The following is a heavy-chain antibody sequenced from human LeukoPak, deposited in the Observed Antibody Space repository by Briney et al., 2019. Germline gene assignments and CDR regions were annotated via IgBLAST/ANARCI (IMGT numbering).Heavy chain of an antibody. CDR1: GFTFINYG. J-gene: IGHJ4*02. Sequence: PGGPLRLSCAASGFTFINYGMHWVRQAPGKGLERVAVISYDGTNKYYADSVKGRFTISRDNSKNTLYLQMNSLKTDDTAVYYCANYGDYQYFDYWGQGTPVTVSS. CDR3: ANYGDYQYFDY. V-gene: IGHV3-30*18. CDR2: ISYDGTNK. D-gene: IGHD4-17*01.